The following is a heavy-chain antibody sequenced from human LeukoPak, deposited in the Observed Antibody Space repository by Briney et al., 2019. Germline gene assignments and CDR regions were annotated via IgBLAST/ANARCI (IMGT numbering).Heavy chain of an antibody. V-gene: IGHV4-34*01. CDR1: XGSFSGYY. Sequence: TXAVYXGSFSGYYWSWIRQPPGKGLEWIGXINHSGSTNYNPSLTSRVTISVDTSKNQFSLKLSSVTAADTAVYYCARSGITMVRGVRYFDYWGQGTLVTVSS. D-gene: IGHD3-10*01. CDR3: ARSGITMVRGVRYFDY. J-gene: IGHJ4*02. CDR2: INHSGST.